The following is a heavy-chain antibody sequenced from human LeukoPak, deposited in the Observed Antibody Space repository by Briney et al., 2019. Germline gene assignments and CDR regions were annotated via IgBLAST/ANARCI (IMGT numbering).Heavy chain of an antibody. J-gene: IGHJ4*02. CDR1: GGSFSGYY. D-gene: IGHD5-24*01. V-gene: IGHV4-34*01. CDR3: AREEMATMYGDKYFDY. CDR2: INHSGST. Sequence: PSETLSLTCAVYGGSFSGYYWSWIRQPPGKGLEWIGEINHSGSTNYNPSLKSRVTISVDTSKNQFSLKLSSVPAADTAVYYCAREEMATMYGDKYFDYWGQGTLVTVSS.